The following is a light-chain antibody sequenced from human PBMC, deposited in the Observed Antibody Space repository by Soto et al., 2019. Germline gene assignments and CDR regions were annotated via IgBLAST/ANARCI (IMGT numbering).Light chain of an antibody. J-gene: IGKJ4*01. Sequence: DIQLTQSPSFLSASVGDRVAITCRASQSIDRWLAWYQQKPGKAPKLLIYAASTLQSGVPSRFSGSGSGTEFTLTISSLQPEDFATYYCQQLNSYPLTFGGGTKVDIK. V-gene: IGKV1-9*01. CDR2: AAS. CDR3: QQLNSYPLT. CDR1: QSIDRW.